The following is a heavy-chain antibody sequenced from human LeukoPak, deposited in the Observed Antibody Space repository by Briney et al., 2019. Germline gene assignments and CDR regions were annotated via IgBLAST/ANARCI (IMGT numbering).Heavy chain of an antibody. CDR2: VNHSGST. Sequence: KASETLSLTCAVYGGSFSGYYWSWIRQPPGKGLEWIGEVNHSGSTKYSPSLKSRVTISVDTSKNQFSLKLSSVTAADTAVYYCARRVGRWFGERAYYYNYMDVWGKGTTVTISS. CDR3: ARRVGRWFGERAYYYNYMDV. D-gene: IGHD3-10*01. J-gene: IGHJ6*03. V-gene: IGHV4-34*01. CDR1: GGSFSGYY.